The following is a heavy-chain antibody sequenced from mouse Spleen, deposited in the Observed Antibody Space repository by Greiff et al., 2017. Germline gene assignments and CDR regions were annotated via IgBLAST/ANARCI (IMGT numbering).Heavy chain of an antibody. V-gene: IGHV1-26*01. CDR2: INPNNGGT. CDR1: GYTFTDYY. J-gene: IGHJ1*03. CDR3: ARRGGYFYWYFDV. D-gene: IGHD2-3*01. Sequence: EVQLQQSGPELVKPGASVKISCKASGYTFTDYYMNWVKQSHGKSLEWIGDINPNNGGTSYNQKFKGKATLTVDKSSSTAYMELRSLTSEDSAVYYCARRGGYFYWYFDVWGTGTTVTVSS.